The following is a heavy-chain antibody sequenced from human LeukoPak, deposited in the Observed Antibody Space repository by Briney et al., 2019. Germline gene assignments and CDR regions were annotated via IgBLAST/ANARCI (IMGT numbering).Heavy chain of an antibody. CDR1: GGSISSYY. Sequence: SETLSLTCTVSGGSISSYYRSWIRQPAGKGLEWIERIYTSGSTNYNPSLKSRVTMSVDTSKNQFSLKLSSVTAADTAVYYCARLLSGYDLIEDYYYMDVWGKGTTVTVSS. J-gene: IGHJ6*03. CDR3: ARLLSGYDLIEDYYYMDV. V-gene: IGHV4-4*07. D-gene: IGHD5-12*01. CDR2: IYTSGST.